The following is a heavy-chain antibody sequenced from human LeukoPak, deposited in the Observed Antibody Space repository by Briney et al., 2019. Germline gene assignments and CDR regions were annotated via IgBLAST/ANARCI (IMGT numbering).Heavy chain of an antibody. CDR2: IYHSGST. CDR3: ARVSSSWYLYYFDY. D-gene: IGHD6-13*01. Sequence: PSGTLSLTCAVSGGSISSSNRWSWVRQPPGKGLEWIGEIYHSGSTNYNPSLKSRVTISVDKSKNQFSLKLSSVTAADTAVYYCARVSSSWYLYYFDYWGQGTLVTVSS. J-gene: IGHJ4*02. V-gene: IGHV4-4*02. CDR1: GGSISSSNR.